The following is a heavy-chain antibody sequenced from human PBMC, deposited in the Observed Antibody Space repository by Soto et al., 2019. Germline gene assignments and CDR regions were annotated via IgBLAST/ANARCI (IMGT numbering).Heavy chain of an antibody. Sequence: SGPPLGNPTQTLTLTCTFSGFSLSTSGMCVSWIRQPPGKALEWLALIDWDDDKYYSTSLKTRLTISKDTSKNQVVLTMTNMDPVDTATYYCARMYYYDSSGSRGAFDIWGQGTMVTVSS. D-gene: IGHD3-22*01. J-gene: IGHJ3*02. CDR1: GFSLSTSGMC. V-gene: IGHV2-70*01. CDR3: ARMYYYDSSGSRGAFDI. CDR2: IDWDDDK.